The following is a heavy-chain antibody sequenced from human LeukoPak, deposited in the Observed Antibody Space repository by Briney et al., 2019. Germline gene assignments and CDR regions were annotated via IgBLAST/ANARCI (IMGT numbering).Heavy chain of an antibody. Sequence: GESLKISCKGSGYSFTSYWIGWVRPMPGKGLEWMGIIYPGDSDTRYSPSFQGQVTISADKSISTAYLQWSSLKASDTAMYYCARKIQLRSNWFDPWGQGTLVTVSS. CDR3: ARKIQLRSNWFDP. CDR1: GYSFTSYW. D-gene: IGHD5-18*01. CDR2: IYPGDSDT. J-gene: IGHJ5*02. V-gene: IGHV5-51*01.